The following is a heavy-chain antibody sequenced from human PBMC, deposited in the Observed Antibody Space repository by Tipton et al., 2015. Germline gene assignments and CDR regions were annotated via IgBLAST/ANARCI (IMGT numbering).Heavy chain of an antibody. CDR1: GGSISSDY. Sequence: TLSLTCTVSGGSISSDYWTWIRQPPGRVLEWIGNIFHSGTTNYNPSLRSRVTISIDTSNNQFSLRLTSVTAADTAVYYCARDSSSLYTGTYFFADWGRGTLVTVSS. J-gene: IGHJ4*02. CDR2: IFHSGTT. V-gene: IGHV4-59*01. D-gene: IGHD1-26*01. CDR3: ARDSSSLYTGTYFFAD.